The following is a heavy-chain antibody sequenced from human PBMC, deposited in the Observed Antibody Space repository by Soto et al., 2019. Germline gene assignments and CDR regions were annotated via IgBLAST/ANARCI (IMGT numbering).Heavy chain of an antibody. CDR2: INPSGGGT. J-gene: IGHJ4*02. D-gene: IGHD6-6*01. CDR1: GYSFTSYD. Sequence: GASVKVSCKASGYSFTSYDIHWVRQAPGQGLEWMGVINPSGGGTSSAQKFQGRVTMTRDTSTSTVYMELSSLRSEDTAVYYCARERSSISGLFDYWDQGTLVTVSS. CDR3: ARERSSISGLFDY. V-gene: IGHV1-46*01.